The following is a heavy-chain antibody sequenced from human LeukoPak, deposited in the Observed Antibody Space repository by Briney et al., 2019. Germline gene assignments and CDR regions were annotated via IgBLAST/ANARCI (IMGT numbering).Heavy chain of an antibody. CDR3: ARGANDFWSGPTTWFDP. Sequence: SETLSLTCAVYGGSFSGYYWSWIRQPPGKGLEWIGEINHSGSTNYNPSLKSRVTISVDTSKNQFSLKLSSVTAADTAVYYCARGANDFWSGPTTWFDPWGQGTLVTVSS. CDR1: GGSFSGYY. V-gene: IGHV4-34*01. CDR2: INHSGST. D-gene: IGHD3-3*01. J-gene: IGHJ5*02.